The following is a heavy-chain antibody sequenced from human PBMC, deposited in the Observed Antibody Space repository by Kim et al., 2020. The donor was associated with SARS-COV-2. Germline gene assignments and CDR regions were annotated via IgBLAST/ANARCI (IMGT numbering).Heavy chain of an antibody. CDR2: ISSSGSTI. Sequence: GGSLRLSCAASGFTFSSYEMNWVRRAPGKGLEWVSYISSSGSTIYYADSVKGRFTISRDNAKNSLYLQMNSLRAEDTAVYYCARDDTAMLTGFDYWGQGTLVTVSS. CDR3: ARDDTAMLTGFDY. J-gene: IGHJ4*02. CDR1: GFTFSSYE. D-gene: IGHD5-18*01. V-gene: IGHV3-48*03.